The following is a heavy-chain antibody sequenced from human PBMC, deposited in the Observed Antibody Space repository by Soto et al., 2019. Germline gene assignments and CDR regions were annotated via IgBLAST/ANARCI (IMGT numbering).Heavy chain of an antibody. CDR1: GLTFSSSS. J-gene: IGHJ4*02. CDR3: ARDLGNYDSTGDFDQ. Sequence: EAQLVESGGGLVQPGGSLRLSCAASGLTFSSSSMNWVRQAPGKGLEWLAYISAITTNTYYAGSVKGRFTISRDNGKNSVYLQMNSLREEDTAVYYCARDLGNYDSTGDFDQWGQGTLVTVSS. CDR2: ISAITTNT. V-gene: IGHV3-48*02. D-gene: IGHD3-22*01.